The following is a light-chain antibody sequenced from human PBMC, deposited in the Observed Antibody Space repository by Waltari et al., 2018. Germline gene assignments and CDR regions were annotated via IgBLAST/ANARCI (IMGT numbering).Light chain of an antibody. J-gene: IGKJ4*01. V-gene: IGKV1-33*01. Sequence: GDRVTFTCQASQDINNYLNWYHRKPGKAPKFLIYDASKLETGVPSRFSGSGSGTTFTFTISYLEPEDVGTYYCQQYDSLPVTFGGGTKVEI. CDR3: QQYDSLPVT. CDR1: QDINNY. CDR2: DAS.